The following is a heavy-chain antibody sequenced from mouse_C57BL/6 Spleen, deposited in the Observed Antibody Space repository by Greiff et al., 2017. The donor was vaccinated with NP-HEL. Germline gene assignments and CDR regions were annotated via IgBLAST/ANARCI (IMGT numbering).Heavy chain of an antibody. Sequence: VQLQQSGPELVKPGASVKLSCKASGYTFTSYDINWVKQRPGQGLEWIGWIYPRDGSTKYNEKFKGKATVTVDTSSSTAYMELHSLTSEDSAVYFCARCYGSPYYYAMGYWGQRTSVTVSS. J-gene: IGHJ4*01. CDR2: IYPRDGST. CDR1: GYTFTSYD. V-gene: IGHV1-85*01. D-gene: IGHD1-1*01. CDR3: ARCYGSPYYYAMGY.